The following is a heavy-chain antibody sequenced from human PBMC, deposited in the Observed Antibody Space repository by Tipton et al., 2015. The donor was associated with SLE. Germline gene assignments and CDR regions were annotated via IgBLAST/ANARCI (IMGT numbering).Heavy chain of an antibody. CDR3: AREATWIQFWFYDF. V-gene: IGHV4-61*02. J-gene: IGHJ4*02. CDR1: GGSISSGSYY. D-gene: IGHD5-18*01. CDR2: IYTSGST. Sequence: TLSLTCTVSGGSISSGSYYWSWIRQSAGKGLEWIGRIYTSGSTNYNPSLKSRLTISLDTSKNQFSLKLSSVTAADTAVYYCAREATWIQFWFYDFWGQGNLVTVSS.